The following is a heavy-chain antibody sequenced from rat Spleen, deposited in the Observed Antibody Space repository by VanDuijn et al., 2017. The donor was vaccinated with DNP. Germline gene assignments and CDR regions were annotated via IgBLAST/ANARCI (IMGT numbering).Heavy chain of an antibody. D-gene: IGHD1-12*02. Sequence: EVQLVESGGGPVQPGRSLKLSCVASGFIFSNYWMTWIRQAPGRGLEWVASITYTGDHTYYSDSVKGRLSLSRDNAKSTLYLQLNSLRSEDTATYYCARSAITMMVVIPFAYWGQGTLVTVSS. CDR3: ARSAITMMVVIPFAY. CDR1: GFIFSNYW. J-gene: IGHJ3*01. V-gene: IGHV5-31*01. CDR2: ITYTGDHT.